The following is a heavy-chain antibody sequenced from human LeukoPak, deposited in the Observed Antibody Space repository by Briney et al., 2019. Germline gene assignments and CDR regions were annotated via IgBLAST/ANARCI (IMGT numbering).Heavy chain of an antibody. CDR2: INHSGST. CDR1: SGSFSGYY. V-gene: IGHV4-34*01. J-gene: IGHJ4*02. CDR3: AREIPYYDFWSGYYTPSYFDY. Sequence: SETLSLTCAVYSGSFSGYYWSWIRQPPGKGLEWIGEINHSGSTNYNPSLESRVTISFDTSKNQFSLKLSSVTAADTAVYYCAREIPYYDFWSGYYTPSYFDYWGRGTLVTVSS. D-gene: IGHD3-3*01.